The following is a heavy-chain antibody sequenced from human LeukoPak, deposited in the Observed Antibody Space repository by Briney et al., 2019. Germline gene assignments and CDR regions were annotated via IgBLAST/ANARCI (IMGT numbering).Heavy chain of an antibody. V-gene: IGHV3-13*01. CDR3: ARDSRPYHGGTPLGYFDL. Sequence: GGSLRLSCAASGFTFSSYDMHWVRQATGKGLEWVSAIGTAGDTYYPGSVKGRFTISRDNSKNTLYLQMNSLRAEDTAVYYCARDSRPYHGGTPLGYFDLWGRGTLVTVSS. J-gene: IGHJ2*01. D-gene: IGHD4-23*01. CDR1: GFTFSSYD. CDR2: IGTAGDT.